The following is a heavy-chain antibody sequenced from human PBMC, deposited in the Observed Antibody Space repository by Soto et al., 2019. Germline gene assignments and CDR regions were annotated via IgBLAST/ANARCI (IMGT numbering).Heavy chain of an antibody. CDR3: ARLPMV. V-gene: IGHV4-30-2*01. Sequence: QVQLQESGSGLVKPSQTLSLTCAVTGGSISGGGYSWSWIRQPPGKGLEWNGYIYHSGSTYYNPSLKNRVTISEDRSKNQFSLKLSSVTSADTAVYYCARLPMVWGQRTLVTVSS. J-gene: IGHJ4*02. CDR2: IYHSGST. D-gene: IGHD3-10*01. CDR1: GGSISGGGYS.